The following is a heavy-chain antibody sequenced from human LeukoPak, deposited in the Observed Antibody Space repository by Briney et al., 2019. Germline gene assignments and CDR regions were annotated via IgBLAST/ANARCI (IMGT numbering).Heavy chain of an antibody. CDR3: ARDSRRITMIVVVPPDY. CDR2: INPNSGGT. D-gene: IGHD3-22*01. Sequence: GASVKVSCKASGYTFTGYYMHWVRQAPGQGLEWMGRINPNSGGTNYAQKFQGRVTMTRDTSISTAYMELGRLRSDDTAVYYCARDSRRITMIVVVPPDYWGQGTLVTVSS. V-gene: IGHV1-2*06. CDR1: GYTFTGYY. J-gene: IGHJ4*02.